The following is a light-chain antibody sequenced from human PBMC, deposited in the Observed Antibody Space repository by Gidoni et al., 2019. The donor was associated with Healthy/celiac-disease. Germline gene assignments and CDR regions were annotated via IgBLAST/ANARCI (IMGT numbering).Light chain of an antibody. CDR3: QRSYSTPWT. CDR2: AAS. CDR1: QSISSY. J-gene: IGKJ1*01. V-gene: IGKV1-39*01. Sequence: DIQMTQSPSSLSASVGDRVNITCRASQSISSYLNWYQQKPGKAPKLLTYAASSLQSGVPSRFSDGESETTFTITISDLQPEEFATYYCQRSYSTPWTFGQGTKVEIK.